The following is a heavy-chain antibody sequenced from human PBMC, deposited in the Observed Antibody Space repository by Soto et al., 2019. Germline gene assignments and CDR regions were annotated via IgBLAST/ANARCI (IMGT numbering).Heavy chain of an antibody. D-gene: IGHD1-1*01. CDR1: GDSIGSGNHF. V-gene: IGHV4-31*03. CDR2: IYFTGNT. CDR3: ARGKGMEENYYYYGLDI. J-gene: IGHJ6*02. Sequence: SETLSLTCSVSGDSIGSGNHFWSWIRQIPGKGLEWIGYIYFTGNTYYNPSLQSRATISVDTSRNVLSLKLTSVTAADTAIYYCARGKGMEENYYYYGLDIWGQGTTVTVSS.